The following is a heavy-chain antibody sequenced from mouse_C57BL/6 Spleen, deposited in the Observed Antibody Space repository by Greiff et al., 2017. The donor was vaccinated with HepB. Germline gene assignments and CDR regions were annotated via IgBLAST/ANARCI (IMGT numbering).Heavy chain of an antibody. CDR1: GYTFTDYY. Sequence: VQLQQSGPELVKPGASVKISCKASGYTFTDYYMNWVKQSHGKSLEWIGDINPNNGGTSYNQKFKGKATLTVDKSSSTAYMELRSLTSEYSAVYYCAREYYGSSYDFDYWGQGTTLTVSS. V-gene: IGHV1-26*01. CDR3: AREYYGSSYDFDY. CDR2: INPNNGGT. J-gene: IGHJ2*01. D-gene: IGHD1-1*01.